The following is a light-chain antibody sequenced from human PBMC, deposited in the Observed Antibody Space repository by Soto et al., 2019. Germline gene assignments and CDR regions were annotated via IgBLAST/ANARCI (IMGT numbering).Light chain of an antibody. CDR3: QQYGSSPQWT. V-gene: IGKV3-15*01. CDR1: QSVGND. CDR2: GAS. Sequence: EIVVTQSPATLSASPGEKVILSCRTSQSVGNDLAWYQEKPRQAPRLLIYGASTRATAFPPRFSGSGSGTDFTLTTSSLQTEDFAVYYCQQYGSSPQWTFGQGTKVDIK. J-gene: IGKJ1*01.